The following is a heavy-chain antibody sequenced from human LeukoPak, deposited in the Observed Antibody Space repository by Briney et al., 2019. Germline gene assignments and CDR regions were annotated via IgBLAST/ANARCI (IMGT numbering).Heavy chain of an antibody. D-gene: IGHD2-15*01. CDR3: ARGLGYCSGGSCYSYYYGMDV. Sequence: GGSLRLSCAASGFTFSNYAMSWVRKAPGKGLEWVSAIGGGGGSAYFSDSVKGRFTISRDNSKNTLYLQMNSLRAEDTAVYYCARGLGYCSGGSCYSYYYGMDVWGQGTTVTVSS. J-gene: IGHJ6*02. CDR2: IGGGGGSA. V-gene: IGHV3-23*01. CDR1: GFTFSNYA.